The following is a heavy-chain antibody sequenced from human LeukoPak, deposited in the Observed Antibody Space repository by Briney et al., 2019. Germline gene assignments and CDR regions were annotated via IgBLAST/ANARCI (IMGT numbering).Heavy chain of an antibody. CDR3: AKSPWWEPKRTFDY. V-gene: IGHV3-20*04. D-gene: IGHD1-26*01. CDR2: INWNGGST. CDR1: GFTFDDYG. Sequence: GGSLRLSCAASGFTFDDYGMSWVRHAPGKGLEWVSGINWNGGSTGYADSVKGRFTISRDNAKNSLYLQMNSLRAEDTAVYYCAKSPWWEPKRTFDYWSQGTLVTVS. J-gene: IGHJ4*02.